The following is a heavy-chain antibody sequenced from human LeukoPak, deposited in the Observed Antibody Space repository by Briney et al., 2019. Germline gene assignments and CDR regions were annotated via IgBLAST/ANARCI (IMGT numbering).Heavy chain of an antibody. V-gene: IGHV3-74*01. J-gene: IGHJ4*02. CDR3: VSFYETY. CDR2: INSDGSWT. CDR1: GNYL. Sequence: GGSLRLSCAASGNYLMHWVRQAPGKGLVWVSHINSDGSWTSYADSVKGRSTISKDNAKNTVYLQMNSLRAEDTAVYYCVSFYETYWGRGTLVTVSS. D-gene: IGHD2/OR15-2a*01.